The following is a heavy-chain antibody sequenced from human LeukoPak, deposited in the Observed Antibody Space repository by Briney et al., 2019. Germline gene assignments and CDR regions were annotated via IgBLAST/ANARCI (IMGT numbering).Heavy chain of an antibody. CDR2: ISSDGSGT. CDR1: GFTFSSYW. J-gene: IGHJ4*02. CDR3: TRDRGYSSDY. D-gene: IGHD6-13*01. V-gene: IGHV3-74*01. Sequence: GGSLRRSCAASGFTFSSYWVHWVRQAPGKGLVWVSGISSDGSGTTYADSVKGRFTISRDNAKNTLYLQMNSLRTEDTAVYYCTRDRGYSSDYWGQGTLVTVSS.